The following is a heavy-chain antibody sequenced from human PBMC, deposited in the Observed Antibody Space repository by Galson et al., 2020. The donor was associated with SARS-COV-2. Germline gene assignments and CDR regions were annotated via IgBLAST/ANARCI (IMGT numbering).Heavy chain of an antibody. J-gene: IGHJ4*02. D-gene: IGHD3-16*01. V-gene: IGHV4-34*01. CDR1: GGSFSGYY. CDR3: ALDRMGGDGLVY. Sequence: SETLSLTCAVYGGSFSGYYWSWIRQPPGKGLEWIGEINHSGSTNYNPSLKSRVTISVDTSKNQFSLKLSSVTAADTAVYYCALDRMGGDGLVYWGQGTLVTVSS. CDR2: INHSGST.